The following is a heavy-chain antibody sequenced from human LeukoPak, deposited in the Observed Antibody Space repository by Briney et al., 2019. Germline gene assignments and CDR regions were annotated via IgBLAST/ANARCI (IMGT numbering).Heavy chain of an antibody. CDR3: ARFDSSDYYWFPPNFDY. CDR1: GFTFSSYA. V-gene: IGHV3-23*01. D-gene: IGHD3-22*01. Sequence: GGSLRLSCAASGFTFSSYAMSWVRQAPGKGLEWVSAISGSGGSTYYADSVKGRFTISRDNSKNTLYLQMNSLRAEDTAVYYCARFDSSDYYWFPPNFDYWGQGTLVTVSS. CDR2: ISGSGGST. J-gene: IGHJ4*02.